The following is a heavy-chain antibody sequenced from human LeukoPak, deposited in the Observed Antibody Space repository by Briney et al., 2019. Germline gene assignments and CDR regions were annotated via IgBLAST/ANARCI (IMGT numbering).Heavy chain of an antibody. Sequence: SSETLSLTCTVSGGSISSSSYYWGWIRQPPGKGLEWIGSIYYSGSTYYNPSLKSRVTISVDTSKNQFSLKLSSVTAADTAVYYCAPTFTYSSGWPYFDYWGQGTLVTVSS. CDR1: GGSISSSSYY. V-gene: IGHV4-39*01. D-gene: IGHD6-19*01. CDR2: IYYSGST. J-gene: IGHJ4*02. CDR3: APTFTYSSGWPYFDY.